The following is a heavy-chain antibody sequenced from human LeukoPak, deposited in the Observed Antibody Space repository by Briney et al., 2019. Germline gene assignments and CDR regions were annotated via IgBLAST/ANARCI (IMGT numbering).Heavy chain of an antibody. J-gene: IGHJ4*02. CDR3: AKAPSIFGVVPDY. D-gene: IGHD3-3*01. CDR2: ISYDGSNK. Sequence: GGSLRLSCAASGFTFSSYAMHWVRQAPGKGLEWVAVISYDGSNKYYADSVKGRFTISRDNFKNTLYLQMNSLRAEDTAVYYCAKAPSIFGVVPDYWGQGTLVTVSS. CDR1: GFTFSSYA. V-gene: IGHV3-30-3*01.